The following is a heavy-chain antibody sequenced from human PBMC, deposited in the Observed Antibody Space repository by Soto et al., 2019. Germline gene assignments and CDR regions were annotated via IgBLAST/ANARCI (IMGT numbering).Heavy chain of an antibody. CDR3: TTDENDYGLSGRDY. J-gene: IGHJ4*02. CDR1: GFTFSNAW. CDR2: IKSKTDGGTT. V-gene: IGHV3-15*07. D-gene: IGHD4-17*01. Sequence: GGSVRLSCAASGFTFSNAWMNCVRQAPGKGLEWVGRIKSKTDGGTTDYAAPVKGRFTISRDDSKNTLYLQMNSLKTEDTAVYYCTTDENDYGLSGRDYWGQGTLVTVSS.